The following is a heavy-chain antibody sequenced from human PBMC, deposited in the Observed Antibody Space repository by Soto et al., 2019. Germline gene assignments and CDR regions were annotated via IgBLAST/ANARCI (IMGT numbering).Heavy chain of an antibody. CDR3: AREGVDYRTNFDY. D-gene: IGHD4-4*01. CDR1: GGSISSNNW. Sequence: QVQLQESGPGLVKPSGTLSLTCAVSGGSISSNNWWSWVRQPPGKGLEWIGEIYHSGSTNYNPSLTSRVTISVDKSKNQFSRKLSSVTAADTAVYYCAREGVDYRTNFDYWGQGTLVTVSS. J-gene: IGHJ4*02. CDR2: IYHSGST. V-gene: IGHV4-4*02.